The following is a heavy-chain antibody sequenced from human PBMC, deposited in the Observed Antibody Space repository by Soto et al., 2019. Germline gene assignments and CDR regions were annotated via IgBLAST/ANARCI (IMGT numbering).Heavy chain of an antibody. V-gene: IGHV4-39*01. CDR2: IYYSGST. CDR3: ARQNRIAVAGAKADY. D-gene: IGHD6-19*01. CDR1: GGSISSSSYY. Sequence: QLQLQESGPGLVKPSETLSLTCTVSGGSISSSSYYWGWIRQPPGKGLEWIGSIYYSGSTYYNPSLKSRVTISVDTSKNQFSLKLSYVTAADTAVYYCARQNRIAVAGAKADYWGQGTLVTVSS. J-gene: IGHJ4*02.